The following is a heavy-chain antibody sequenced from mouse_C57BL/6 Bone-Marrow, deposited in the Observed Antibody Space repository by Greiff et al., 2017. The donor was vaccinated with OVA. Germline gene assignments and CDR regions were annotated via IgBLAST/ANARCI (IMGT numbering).Heavy chain of an antibody. CDR3: ARDDGNPHWYFDV. CDR2: ISDGGSYT. V-gene: IGHV5-4*01. J-gene: IGHJ1*03. CDR1: GFTFSSYA. D-gene: IGHD2-1*01. Sequence: EVQVVESGGGLVKPGGSLKLSCAASGFTFSSYAMSWVRQTPEKRLEWVATISDGGSYTYYPDNVKGRFTISRDNAKNNLYLQMSHLKSEDTAMYYCARDDGNPHWYFDVWGTGTTVTVSS.